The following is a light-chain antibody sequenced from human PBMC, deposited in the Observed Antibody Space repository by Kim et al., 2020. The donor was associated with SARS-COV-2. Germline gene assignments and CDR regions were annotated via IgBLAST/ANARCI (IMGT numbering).Light chain of an antibody. V-gene: IGLV3-1*01. CDR1: KLGHKN. CDR3: QTWVSRTGV. J-gene: IGLJ3*02. CDR2: QDT. Sequence: SYELTQPPSVSVSPGQTASITCSGDKLGHKNVFWYQQKPGQSPVLVIYQDTKRPSGIPERFSGSNIGNTATLTISGTQAMDEADYYCQTWVSRTGVFGGGTKVTVL.